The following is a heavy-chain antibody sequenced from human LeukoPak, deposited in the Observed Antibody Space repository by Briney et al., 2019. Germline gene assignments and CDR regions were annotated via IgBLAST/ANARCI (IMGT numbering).Heavy chain of an antibody. CDR1: GGSFSGYY. CDR2: INHSGST. Sequence: EALSLTCAVYGGSFSGYYWSWIRQPPGKGLEWIGEINHSGSTNYNPSLKSRVTISVDTSKNQFSLKLSSVTAADTAVYYCARGHYFLDYWGQGTLVTVSS. D-gene: IGHD2/OR15-2a*01. CDR3: ARGHYFLDY. J-gene: IGHJ4*02. V-gene: IGHV4-34*01.